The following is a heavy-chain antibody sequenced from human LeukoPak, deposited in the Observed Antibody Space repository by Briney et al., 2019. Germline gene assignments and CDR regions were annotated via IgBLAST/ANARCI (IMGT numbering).Heavy chain of an antibody. Sequence: SETLSLTXTVSGDSVSSSSYYWGWIRQPPGKGLEWIGSIYYSGNTYYNPSLRSRVTMSVDTSKNQVSLKLSSVTVADTAVYYCASETSSCFDYWGQGILVTVSS. D-gene: IGHD6-6*01. J-gene: IGHJ4*02. V-gene: IGHV4-39*01. CDR3: ASETSSCFDY. CDR2: IYYSGNT. CDR1: GDSVSSSSYY.